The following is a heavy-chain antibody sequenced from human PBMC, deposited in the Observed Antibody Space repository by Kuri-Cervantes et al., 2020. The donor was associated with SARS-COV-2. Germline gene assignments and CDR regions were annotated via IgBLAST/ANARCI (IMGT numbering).Heavy chain of an antibody. J-gene: IGHJ6*03. V-gene: IGHV4-38-2*02. CDR1: GYSISSGYY. D-gene: IGHD3-3*01. CDR3: ARAGIFGVVIAYYYYYMDV. CDR2: IYHSGST. Sequence: SETLSLTCTVSGYSISSGYYWGWIRQPPGKGLEWIGSIYHSGSTYYNPSLKSRVTISVDTSKNQFSLKLSSVTAADTAVYYCARAGIFGVVIAYYYYYMDVWGRGTTVTVSS.